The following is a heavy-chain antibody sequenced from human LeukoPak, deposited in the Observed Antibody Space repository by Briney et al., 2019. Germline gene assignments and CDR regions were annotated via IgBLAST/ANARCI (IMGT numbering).Heavy chain of an antibody. J-gene: IGHJ4*02. V-gene: IGHV3-48*01. CDR3: ASPVEVAGRGGF. CDR2: ISPSSDHI. Sequence: PGGSLRLSCAVSRFSFSSFNMHWVRQAPGKGLEWVSYISPSSDHIDYADFVKGRFPISRDNAKNSVYLQMNSLRAEDTALYYCASPVEVAGRGGFWGQGTLVTVSS. D-gene: IGHD6-19*01. CDR1: RFSFSSFN.